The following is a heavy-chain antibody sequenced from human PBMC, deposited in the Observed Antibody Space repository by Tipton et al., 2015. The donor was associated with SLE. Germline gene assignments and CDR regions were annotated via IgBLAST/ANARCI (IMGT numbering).Heavy chain of an antibody. D-gene: IGHD5-12*01. V-gene: IGHV4-34*01. Sequence: TLSLTCAVYGGSFSGYYWSWIRQPPGKGLEWIGEINHSGSTNYKPSLKSRVTISVDTSKNQFSLKLSSVTAADTAVYYCATSRVATTFYFDYWGQGTLVTVSS. CDR3: ATSRVATTFYFDY. CDR2: INHSGST. CDR1: GGSFSGYY. J-gene: IGHJ4*02.